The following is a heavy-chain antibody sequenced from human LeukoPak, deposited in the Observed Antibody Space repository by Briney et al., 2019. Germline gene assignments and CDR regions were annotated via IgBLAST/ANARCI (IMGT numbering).Heavy chain of an antibody. CDR2: IYYSGST. J-gene: IGHJ4*02. Sequence: SETLSLTCTVSGGSISSSSYYWGWIRQTPGKGLEWIGCIYYSGSTYYNPSLKSRVTISVDTSKNQFSLKLSSVTAADTAVYYCVRDSGYYDSSGVDYWGQGTLVTVSS. CDR3: VRDSGYYDSSGVDY. V-gene: IGHV4-39*07. CDR1: GGSISSSSYY. D-gene: IGHD3-22*01.